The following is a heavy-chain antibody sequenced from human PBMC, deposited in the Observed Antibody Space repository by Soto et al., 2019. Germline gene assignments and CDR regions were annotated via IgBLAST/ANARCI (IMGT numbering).Heavy chain of an antibody. Sequence: GGSLRLSCAASGFTFSSYGMHWVRQAPGKGLEWVAVISYDGSNKYYADSVKGRFTISRDNSKSTLYLQMNSLRAEDTAVYYCAKEGRLLWFGELLSVDNYYYMDVWGKGTTVTVSS. D-gene: IGHD3-10*01. CDR1: GFTFSSYG. CDR3: AKEGRLLWFGELLSVDNYYYMDV. CDR2: ISYDGSNK. V-gene: IGHV3-30*18. J-gene: IGHJ6*03.